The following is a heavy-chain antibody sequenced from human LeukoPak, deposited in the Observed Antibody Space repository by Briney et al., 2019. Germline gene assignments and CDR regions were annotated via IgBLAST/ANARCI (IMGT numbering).Heavy chain of an antibody. CDR1: GFTVSTNY. J-gene: IGHJ4*02. V-gene: IGHV3-66*01. CDR3: VRAVLEVVIGTSIDY. Sequence: PGGSLRLSCAASGFTVSTNYMSWVRQAPGKGLEWVSVIYSGGSPYYAASVRGRFTISSNNSTNTLFLQINSMRAADTASYYCVRAVLEVVIGTSIDYWGQGTLVSVSS. CDR2: IYSGGSP. D-gene: IGHD3-22*01.